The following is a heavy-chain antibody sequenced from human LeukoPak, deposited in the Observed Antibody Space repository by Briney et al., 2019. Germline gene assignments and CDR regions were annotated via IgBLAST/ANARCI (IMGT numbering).Heavy chain of an antibody. V-gene: IGHV4-59*01. D-gene: IGHD3-22*01. CDR3: ARVYYDTSGYNFDY. CDR1: GGSISSYY. J-gene: IGHJ4*02. CDR2: IYYSGST. Sequence: SETLSLTCTVSGGSISSYYWSWIRQPPGKGLEWIGYIYYSGSTNYNPSLKSRVTMSLDTSKNQFSLKLSSVTAADTAVYYCARVYYDTSGYNFDYWGQGILVTVSS.